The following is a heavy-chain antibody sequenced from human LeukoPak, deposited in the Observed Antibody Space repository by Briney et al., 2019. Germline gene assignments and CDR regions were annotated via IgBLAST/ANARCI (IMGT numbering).Heavy chain of an antibody. CDR1: GFTFSNAW. CDR2: IKSKTDGGTT. D-gene: IGHD6-13*01. V-gene: IGHV3-15*01. Sequence: GGSLRLSCAASGFTFSNAWMSWVRQAPGKGLEWVGRIKSKTDGGTTDYAAPVKGRFTISRDDSKNTLYLQMNSLKTEDTAVYYCTTDPYHSSSWYDLLYDYWGQGTLVTVSS. CDR3: TTDPYHSSSWYDLLYDY. J-gene: IGHJ4*02.